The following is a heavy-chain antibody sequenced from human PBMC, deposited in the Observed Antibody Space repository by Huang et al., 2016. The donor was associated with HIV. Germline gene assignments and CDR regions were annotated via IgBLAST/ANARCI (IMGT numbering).Heavy chain of an antibody. Sequence: LLLRESGAGLVKTSETMSLSCTVAFASISGNSQYWTWVRQSPVKGLEWIAGMHYVGRTYYNPSLKSRVSMSLDTSHNQRFSLTLASVTAADTAVYFCASCPVIVSISRFYFEQWGPGILVTV. CDR1: FASISGNSQY. CDR3: ASCPVIVSISRFYFEQ. V-gene: IGHV4-39*02. CDR2: MHYVGRT. D-gene: IGHD3-22*01. J-gene: IGHJ4*02.